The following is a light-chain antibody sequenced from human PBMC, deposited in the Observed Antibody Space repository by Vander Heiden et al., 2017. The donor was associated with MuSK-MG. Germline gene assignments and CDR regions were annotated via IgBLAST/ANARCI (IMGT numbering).Light chain of an antibody. Sequence: DIQLTQSPSALSASVGDRVTITGRASQSVAKYLNWYQQKPGNAPNLLIFAASALQSGVPSTLRGSGSGTQFTLTISSLPPEDLTSYYCQQTYSPPFTFGQGTKLEIK. V-gene: IGKV1-39*01. CDR3: QQTYSPPFT. CDR2: AAS. J-gene: IGKJ2*01. CDR1: QSVAKY.